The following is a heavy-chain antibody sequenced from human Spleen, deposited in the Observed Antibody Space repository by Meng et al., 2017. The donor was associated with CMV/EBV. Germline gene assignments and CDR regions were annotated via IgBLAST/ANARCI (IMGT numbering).Heavy chain of an antibody. D-gene: IGHD1-26*01. V-gene: IGHV5-51*01. J-gene: IGHJ4*02. CDR3: ARHKVVGATGPYYFDY. CDR1: GFSFTSYW. Sequence: GESLKISWKGSGFSFTSYWIGWVRQMPGKGLEWMGIIYPGDSDTRYSPSFQGQVTISADKSISTAYLQWSSLKASDTAMYYCARHKVVGATGPYYFDYWGQGTLVTVSS. CDR2: IYPGDSDT.